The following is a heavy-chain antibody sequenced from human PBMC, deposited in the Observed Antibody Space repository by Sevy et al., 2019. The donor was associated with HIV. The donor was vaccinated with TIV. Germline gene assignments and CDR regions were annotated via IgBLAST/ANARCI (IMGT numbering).Heavy chain of an antibody. V-gene: IGHV1-2*02. Sequence: ASVKVSCKASGYTFTGYYMHWVRQAPGQGLKWMGWINRNSGGTNYAQKFQGRVTLTRDTSISTAYMELTRLRSDDTAIYYCATHRGSHWGQGTLVTVSS. CDR3: ATHRGSH. CDR2: INRNSGGT. CDR1: GYTFTGYY. J-gene: IGHJ4*02.